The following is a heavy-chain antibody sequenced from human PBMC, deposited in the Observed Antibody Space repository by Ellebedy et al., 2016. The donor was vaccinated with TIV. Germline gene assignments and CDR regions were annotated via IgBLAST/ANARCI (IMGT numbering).Heavy chain of an antibody. CDR2: IYSGGST. CDR3: ARGRFIDY. Sequence: GESLKISXAASGFTVSSNYMSWVRQAPGKGLEWVSVIYSGGSTYYADSVKGRFTISRDNAKNTLYLQMNSLRAEDTAVYYCARGRFIDYWGQGTLVTVSS. D-gene: IGHD3-16*02. V-gene: IGHV3-53*01. J-gene: IGHJ4*02. CDR1: GFTVSSNY.